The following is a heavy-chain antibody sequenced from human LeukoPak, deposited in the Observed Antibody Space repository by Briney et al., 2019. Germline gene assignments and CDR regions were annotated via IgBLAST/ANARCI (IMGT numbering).Heavy chain of an antibody. V-gene: IGHV3-23*01. CDR1: GFTFSAYA. J-gene: IGHJ4*02. D-gene: IGHD5-12*01. CDR2: ISGSGGST. CDR3: ARGDVYSGYDFLDY. Sequence: GGSLRLSCAASGFTFSAYAMSWVRQAPGKGLGWVSAISGSGGSTYYADSVKGRFTISRDNSKNTLYLQMNSLRAEDTAVYYCARGDVYSGYDFLDYWGQGTLVTVSS.